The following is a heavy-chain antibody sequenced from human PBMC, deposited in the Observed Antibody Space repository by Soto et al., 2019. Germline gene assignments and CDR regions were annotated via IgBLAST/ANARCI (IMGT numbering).Heavy chain of an antibody. Sequence: GESLKISCKGSGCSFTSYWISWVRQMPGKGLEWMGRIDPSDSYNNYSPSFQGHVTISADKSISTAYLQWSSLKASDTAMYYCATRNPAIAAAAFSTDGMDVWGQGTTVTVSS. V-gene: IGHV5-10-1*01. CDR2: IDPSDSYN. D-gene: IGHD6-13*01. J-gene: IGHJ6*02. CDR3: ATRNPAIAAAAFSTDGMDV. CDR1: GCSFTSYW.